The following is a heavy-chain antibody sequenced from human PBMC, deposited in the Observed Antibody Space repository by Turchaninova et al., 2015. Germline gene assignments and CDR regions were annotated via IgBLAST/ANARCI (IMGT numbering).Heavy chain of an antibody. CDR2: VSDGGSWD. J-gene: IGHJ6*02. D-gene: IGHD2-15*01. CDR3: AKDQDPYYYGMDV. V-gene: IGHV3-30*18. CDR1: GLSFSSYG. Sequence: QVLLVESGGGVVQPGRSLRVSCEASGLSFSSYGMQWVRQAPGKGLEGWAVVSDGGSWDEFTSFGEGPFPKYKKKRYLQMNGLRAEDTAVFYCAKDQDPYYYGMDVWGQGTTVTVSS.